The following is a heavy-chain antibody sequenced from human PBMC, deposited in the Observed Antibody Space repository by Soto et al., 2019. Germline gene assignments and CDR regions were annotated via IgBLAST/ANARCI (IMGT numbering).Heavy chain of an antibody. CDR1: GFTFSSYG. D-gene: IGHD6-13*01. Sequence: GGSLRLSCAASGFTFSSYGMHWVRQAPGKGLEWVAVISYDGSNKYYADSVKGRFTISRDNSKNTLYLQMNSLRAEDTAVYYCAKVRGSSWYYFDYWGQGTLVTVSS. V-gene: IGHV3-30*18. CDR3: AKVRGSSWYYFDY. J-gene: IGHJ4*02. CDR2: ISYDGSNK.